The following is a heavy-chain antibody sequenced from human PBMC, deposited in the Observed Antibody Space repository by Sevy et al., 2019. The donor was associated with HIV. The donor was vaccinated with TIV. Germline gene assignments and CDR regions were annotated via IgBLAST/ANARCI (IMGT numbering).Heavy chain of an antibody. Sequence: GGSLRLSCAASGFTFSSYAMSWVRQAPGKGLEWVSAISGSGGSTYYADSVKGRVTISRDNSKNTLYLQMNSLRAEDTAVYYCAKSRLSDFWSGIDAFDIWGQGTMVTVSS. D-gene: IGHD3-3*01. CDR3: AKSRLSDFWSGIDAFDI. CDR2: ISGSGGST. CDR1: GFTFSSYA. V-gene: IGHV3-23*01. J-gene: IGHJ3*02.